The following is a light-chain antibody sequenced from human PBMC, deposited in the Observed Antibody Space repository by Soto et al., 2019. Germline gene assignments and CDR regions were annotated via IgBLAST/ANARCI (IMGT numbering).Light chain of an antibody. CDR2: DAS. V-gene: IGKV3-11*01. Sequence: DIVLTQSPVTLSLYPGERATLSCRASQSVSGYLVWYQQKPGQAPRLLIYDASTRAAGIPARFSGSGSGTDFTLTISSLEPEDFAVYYCQQRSNWPPITFGQGTRLEIK. CDR3: QQRSNWPPIT. CDR1: QSVSGY. J-gene: IGKJ5*01.